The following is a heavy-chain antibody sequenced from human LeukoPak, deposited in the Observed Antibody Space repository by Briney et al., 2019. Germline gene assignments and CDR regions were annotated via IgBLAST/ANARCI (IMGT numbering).Heavy chain of an antibody. V-gene: IGHV3-53*01. CDR1: GFTVSSNY. CDR2: IYSGGST. D-gene: IGHD6-13*01. Sequence: GGSLRLSCAASGFTVSSNYMSWVRQAPGKGLEWVSVIYSGGSTYYADSVKGRFTISRDSSKNTLYLQMNSLRAEDTAVYYCARELNGYSSSWYDYWDQGPLVTVSS. J-gene: IGHJ4*02. CDR3: ARELNGYSSSWYDY.